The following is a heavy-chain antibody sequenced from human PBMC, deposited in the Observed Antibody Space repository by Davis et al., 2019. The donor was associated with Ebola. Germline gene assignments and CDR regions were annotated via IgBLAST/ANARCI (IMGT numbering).Heavy chain of an antibody. Sequence: PGGSLRLSCAASGFTFSTYSMSWVRQAPGKGLEWVSYISSSSSTIYYADSVKGRFTISRDNAKNSLYLQMNSLRPEDTAVYYCAKDQAVDIYDTLTGYYSYAMDVWGKGTTVTVSS. CDR3: AKDQAVDIYDTLTGYYSYAMDV. V-gene: IGHV3-48*01. CDR2: ISSSSSTI. CDR1: GFTFSTYS. D-gene: IGHD3-9*01. J-gene: IGHJ6*04.